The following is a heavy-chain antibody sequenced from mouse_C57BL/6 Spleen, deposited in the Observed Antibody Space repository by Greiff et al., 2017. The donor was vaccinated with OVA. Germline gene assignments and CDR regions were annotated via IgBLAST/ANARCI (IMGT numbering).Heavy chain of an antibody. Sequence: QVQLQQPGAELVMPGASVKLSCKASGYTFTSYWMHWVKQRPGQGLEWIGEIDPSDSYTNYHQKFKGKSTLTVDKSSITAYMQLSSLTSEVSSVYYCSYGSSYYAMDYWGQGPSVTVSS. CDR2: IDPSDSYT. V-gene: IGHV1-69*01. J-gene: IGHJ4*01. D-gene: IGHD1-1*01. CDR1: GYTFTSYW. CDR3: SYGSSYYAMDY.